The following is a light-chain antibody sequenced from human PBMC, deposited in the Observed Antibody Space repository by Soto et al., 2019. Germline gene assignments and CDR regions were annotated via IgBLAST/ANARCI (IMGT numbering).Light chain of an antibody. CDR1: SSDVGIYNL. CDR3: CSYAGSSTLV. J-gene: IGLJ3*02. Sequence: QSALTQPASVSGSPGQSITISCTGTSSDVGIYNLVSWYQQHSGKAPKVMIYEGTKRPSGVSNRFSGSKSGNTASLTISGLQAEDEADYYCCSYAGSSTLVFGGWTKLTVL. CDR2: EGT. V-gene: IGLV2-23*01.